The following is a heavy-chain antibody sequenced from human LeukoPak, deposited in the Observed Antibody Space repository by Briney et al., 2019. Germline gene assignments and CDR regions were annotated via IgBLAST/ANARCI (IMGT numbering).Heavy chain of an antibody. CDR1: GFTFSNYD. CDR3: AKVGLFGMITVFNCYWR. J-gene: IGHJ6*04. CDR2: ISGSGDGT. Sequence: GGSETLSCAASGFTFSNYDLSWVRQAPGKGLEWVSGISGSGDGTYYADSVKAVFAISRDNSKNTLYLQMNSLRAEDTAVYFCAKVGLFGMITVFNCYWRWGNLAIVTVSS. V-gene: IGHV3-23*01. D-gene: IGHD2-15*01.